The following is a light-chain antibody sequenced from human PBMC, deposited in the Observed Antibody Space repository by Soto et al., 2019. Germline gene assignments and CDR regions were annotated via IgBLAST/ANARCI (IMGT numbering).Light chain of an antibody. J-gene: IGKJ1*01. V-gene: IGKV1-5*03. CDR2: KAS. CDR3: QQYGSSPHT. CDR1: QTISSW. Sequence: DIQMTQSPSTLSGSVGDRVTITCRASQTISSWLAWYQQKPGKAPKLLIYKASTLKSGVPSRFSGSGSGTEFTLTISRLEPEDFAVYYCQQYGSSPHTFGQGTKVDIK.